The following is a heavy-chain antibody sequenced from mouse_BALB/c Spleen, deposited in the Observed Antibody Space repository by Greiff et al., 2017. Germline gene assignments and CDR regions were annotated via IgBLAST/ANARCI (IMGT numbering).Heavy chain of an antibody. Sequence: DVMLVESGGGLVKPGGSLKLSCAASGFTFSSYAMSWVRQTPEKRLEWVASISSGGSTYYPDSVKGRFTISRDNARNILYLQMSSLRSEDTAMYYCAREDDGYSFAYWGQGTLVTVSA. D-gene: IGHD2-3*01. CDR1: GFTFSSYA. CDR2: ISSGGST. V-gene: IGHV5-6-5*01. CDR3: AREDDGYSFAY. J-gene: IGHJ3*01.